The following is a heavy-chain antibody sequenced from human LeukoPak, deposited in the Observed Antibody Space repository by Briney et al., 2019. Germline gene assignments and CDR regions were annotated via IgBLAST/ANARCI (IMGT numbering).Heavy chain of an antibody. Sequence: GGSLRLSCAASGFTFSSYAMSWVRQAPGKGLEWVSAISGSGGSTYYADSVKGRFTISRDNAKKLLSLQMNSLRPDDTALYYCARDNPFGGYWGQGALVTVSS. CDR1: GFTFSSYA. V-gene: IGHV3-23*01. D-gene: IGHD3-16*01. CDR3: ARDNPFGGY. J-gene: IGHJ4*02. CDR2: ISGSGGST.